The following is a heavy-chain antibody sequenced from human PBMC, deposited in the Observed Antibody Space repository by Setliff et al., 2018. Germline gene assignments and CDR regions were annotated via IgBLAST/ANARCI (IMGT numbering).Heavy chain of an antibody. CDR1: GGLIYDHY. Sequence: LSLTCTVSGGLIYDHYWTWIRQPAGKGLQWIGRVYSDGETDYSPSLKSRVTISVDKSNNQFSLNLKSMTAADTALYFCARERQGGFLEWSPFDSWGQGILVTVSS. CDR2: VYSDGET. CDR3: ARERQGGFLEWSPFDS. J-gene: IGHJ4*02. D-gene: IGHD3-3*01. V-gene: IGHV4-4*07.